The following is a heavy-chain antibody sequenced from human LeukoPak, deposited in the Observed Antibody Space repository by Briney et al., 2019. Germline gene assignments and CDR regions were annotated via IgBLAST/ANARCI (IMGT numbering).Heavy chain of an antibody. CDR2: IRSKANSYAT. V-gene: IGHV3-73*01. Sequence: GGSLRLSCAASGFTFSGSAMHWVRQASGKGLEWVGRIRSKANSYATAYAASVKGRFTISRDDSKNTAYLQMNSLRAGDTAVYYCAREMGDKYSSSWALDLWGRGTLVTVSS. J-gene: IGHJ2*01. CDR1: GFTFSGSA. D-gene: IGHD6-13*01. CDR3: AREMGDKYSSSWALDL.